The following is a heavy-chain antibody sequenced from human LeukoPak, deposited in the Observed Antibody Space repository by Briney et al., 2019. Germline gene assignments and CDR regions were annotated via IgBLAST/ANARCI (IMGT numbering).Heavy chain of an antibody. CDR2: ISGSGGST. J-gene: IGHJ4*02. D-gene: IGHD3-16*02. Sequence: GGSLRLSCAASGFTFSSYAMSWVRQAPGKGLEWVSDISGSGGSTYYADSVKGRFTVSRDNSKNTLYLQMNSLRAEDTAVYYCAIVTGAFGGVIVLPLDYWGQGTLVTVSS. V-gene: IGHV3-23*01. CDR1: GFTFSSYA. CDR3: AIVTGAFGGVIVLPLDY.